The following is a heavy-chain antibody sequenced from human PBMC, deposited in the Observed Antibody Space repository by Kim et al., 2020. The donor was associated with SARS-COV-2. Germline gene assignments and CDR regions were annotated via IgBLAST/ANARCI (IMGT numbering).Heavy chain of an antibody. V-gene: IGHV3-23*01. CDR1: GFTFSSYS. J-gene: IGHJ4*02. CDR2: IDSGGLTT. Sequence: GGSLRLSCAASGFTFSSYSMSWVRQAPGKGLEWVSGIDSGGLTTYYADSVKGRFTISRDNSKNTLYLQMNSLRAEDTAVYYCAKNGAGTWNFDYWGQGTL. CDR3: AKNGAGTWNFDY. D-gene: IGHD1-1*01.